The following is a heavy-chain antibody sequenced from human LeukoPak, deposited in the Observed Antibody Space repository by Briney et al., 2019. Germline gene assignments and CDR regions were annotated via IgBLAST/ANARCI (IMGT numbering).Heavy chain of an antibody. CDR2: INSDGSST. CDR1: GFTFSSYW. Sequence: PGGSLRLSCAASGFTFSSYWMHWVRQAPGKGRVWVARINSDGSSTSYADSVKGRFTISRDNAKNTLYLQMNSLRAEDTAVYYCARDSGSYRGENWFDPWGQGTLVTVSS. CDR3: ARDSGSYRGENWFDP. D-gene: IGHD1-26*01. V-gene: IGHV3-74*01. J-gene: IGHJ5*02.